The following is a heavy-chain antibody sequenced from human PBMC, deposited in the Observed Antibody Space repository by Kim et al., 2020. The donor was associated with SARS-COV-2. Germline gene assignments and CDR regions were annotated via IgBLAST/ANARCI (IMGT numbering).Heavy chain of an antibody. CDR2: NK. V-gene: IGHV3-30*02. Sequence: NKYYADSVKGRFTISRDNSKNTLYLQMNSLRAEDTAVYYCAKGDSSGYPDYWGQGTLVTVSS. J-gene: IGHJ4*02. CDR3: AKGDSSGYPDY. D-gene: IGHD3-22*01.